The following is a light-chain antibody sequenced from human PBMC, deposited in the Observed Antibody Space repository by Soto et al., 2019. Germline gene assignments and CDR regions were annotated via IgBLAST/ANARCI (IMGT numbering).Light chain of an antibody. CDR3: SSYTTTGTVV. CDR2: QVT. V-gene: IGLV2-14*01. CDR1: SNDVGGHDY. Sequence: QSALTQPASVSGSPGQSITISCTGTSNDVGGHDYVSWCQQHPGKAPKLMIYQVTNRPSGVSDRFYGSRSGNTASLTISGLQAADEADYYCSSYTTTGTVVFGGGTKVTVL. J-gene: IGLJ2*01.